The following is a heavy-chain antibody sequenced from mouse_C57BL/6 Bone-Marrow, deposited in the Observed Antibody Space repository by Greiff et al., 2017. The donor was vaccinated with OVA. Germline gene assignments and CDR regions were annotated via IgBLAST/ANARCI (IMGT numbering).Heavy chain of an antibody. Sequence: VQLQQSGAELVRPGASVKLSCTASGFNIKDDYMHWVKQRPEQGLEWIGWIDPENGDTAYASKFQGKATITADTSSNTAYLQLSSLTSEDTAVDYCTYYDYDAVDYWCQGTTLTVSS. J-gene: IGHJ2*01. V-gene: IGHV14-4*01. CDR1: GFNIKDDY. CDR2: IDPENGDT. D-gene: IGHD2-4*01. CDR3: TYYDYDAVDY.